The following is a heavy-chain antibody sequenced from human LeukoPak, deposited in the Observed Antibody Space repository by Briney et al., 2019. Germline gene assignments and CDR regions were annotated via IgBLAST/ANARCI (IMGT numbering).Heavy chain of an antibody. J-gene: IGHJ3*02. V-gene: IGHV3-48*03. Sequence: PGGSLRLSCAASGFTFSSYEMNWVRQAPGKGLEWVSYISSSGSTIYYAGSVKGRFTISRGNAKNSLYLQMNSLRAEDTAVYYCAREITMMPDAFDIWGQGTMVTVSS. CDR1: GFTFSSYE. CDR3: AREITMMPDAFDI. CDR2: ISSSGSTI. D-gene: IGHD3-22*01.